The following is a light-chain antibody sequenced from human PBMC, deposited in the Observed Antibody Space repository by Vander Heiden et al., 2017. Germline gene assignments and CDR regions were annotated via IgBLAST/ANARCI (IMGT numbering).Light chain of an antibody. CDR2: VNSDGSH. CDR3: QTWGSGIRV. V-gene: IGLV4-69*01. CDR1: GGHNTYA. Sequence: QVVLTQSPSASASLGASVNLTCSLSGGHNTYAIEWHQKQSEKGPRFLMKVNSDGSHTKGDGIPDRFSGSTSGSERYLTISSLQSDDEADYYCQTWGSGIRVFGGGTKLTVL. J-gene: IGLJ3*02.